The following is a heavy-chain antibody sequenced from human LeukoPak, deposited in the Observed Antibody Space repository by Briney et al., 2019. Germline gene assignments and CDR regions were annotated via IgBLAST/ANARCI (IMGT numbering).Heavy chain of an antibody. CDR1: GFTLSGYY. V-gene: IGHV3-11*04. CDR2: ISGSGSGNII. J-gene: IGHJ1*01. Sequence: GGSLRLSCAASGFTLSGYYMSWIRQAPGKGLEWVSYISGSGSGNIIFYADSVKGRFTISRDNAKNSLYLQMNSLRAEDTAVYYCARDFRPSYYGSGTYLYPYFHHWGQGTPVTVSS. CDR3: ARDFRPSYYGSGTYLYPYFHH. D-gene: IGHD3-10*01.